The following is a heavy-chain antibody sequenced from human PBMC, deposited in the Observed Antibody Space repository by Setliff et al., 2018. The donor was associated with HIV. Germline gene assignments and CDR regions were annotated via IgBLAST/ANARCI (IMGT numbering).Heavy chain of an antibody. CDR2: IYYSYSSGST. D-gene: IGHD3-22*01. Sequence: PSETLSLTCTVSAGSISSSNYYWGWIRQPPGKGLEWIGSIYYSYSSGSTYYTPSLKSRVTISVDTSKNQFSLKLTSVSAADTAVYYCARGVVLMGITTRWFDPWGQGTLVTVSS. CDR3: ARGVVLMGITTRWFDP. V-gene: IGHV4-39*07. CDR1: AGSISSSNYY. J-gene: IGHJ5*02.